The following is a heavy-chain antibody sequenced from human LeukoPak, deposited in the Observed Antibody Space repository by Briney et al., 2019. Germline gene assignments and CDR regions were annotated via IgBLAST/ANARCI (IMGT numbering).Heavy chain of an antibody. D-gene: IGHD7-27*01. J-gene: IGHJ6*03. Sequence: GASVKVSCKASGYTFTSYAFRWVRQAPGQGLEWMGWISAYNGNTNYAQKFQGRVTITTDESTSTAYMELSSLRSEDTAVYYCARNSLQSPNWYYYYMDVWGKGTTVTVSS. CDR1: GYTFTSYA. CDR2: ISAYNGNT. CDR3: ARNSLQSPNWYYYYMDV. V-gene: IGHV1-18*01.